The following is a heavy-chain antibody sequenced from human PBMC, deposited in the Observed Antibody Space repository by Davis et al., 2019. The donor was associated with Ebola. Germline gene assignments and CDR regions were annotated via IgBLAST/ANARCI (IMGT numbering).Heavy chain of an antibody. D-gene: IGHD6-13*01. CDR2: INSDGSST. CDR3: ARGPSTGNSFSY. V-gene: IGHV3-74*01. J-gene: IGHJ4*02. CDR1: GFTFSGYW. Sequence: HTGGSLRLSCAASGFTFSGYWMHWVRQAPGKGLVWVSRINSDGSSTSYADSVKGRFTISRDNAKNSLYLQMNSLRVEDTAVYYCARGPSTGNSFSYWGQGTLVTVSS.